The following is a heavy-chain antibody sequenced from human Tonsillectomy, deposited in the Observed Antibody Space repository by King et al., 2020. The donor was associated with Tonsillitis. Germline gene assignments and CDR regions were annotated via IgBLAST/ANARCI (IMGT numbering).Heavy chain of an antibody. CDR2: IIPIFGTA. CDR3: ARAGLLGGIVGTRAFDI. CDR1: GGTFSSYA. J-gene: IGHJ3*02. V-gene: IGHV1-69*06. D-gene: IGHD5-12*01. Sequence: QLVQSGAEVKKPGSSVKVSCKASGGTFSSYAISWVRQAPGQGLEWMGGIIPIFGTANYAQKFQGRVTITADKSTSTAYMELSSLRSEDTAVYYCARAGLLGGIVGTRAFDIWGQGTMVTVSS.